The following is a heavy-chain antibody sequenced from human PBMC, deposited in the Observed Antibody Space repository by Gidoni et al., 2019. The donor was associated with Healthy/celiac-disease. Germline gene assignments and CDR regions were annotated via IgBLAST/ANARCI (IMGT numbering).Heavy chain of an antibody. D-gene: IGHD3-22*01. CDR2: INHSGST. V-gene: IGHV4-34*01. J-gene: IGHJ4*02. CDR1: GGSFSGYY. CDR3: ARDWNSSDDY. Sequence: QVQLQQWGAGLLKPSETLSLTCAVSGGSFSGYYWSWIRQPPGKGLEWIGEINHSGSTNYNPSLKSRVTISVDTSKNQFSLKLSSVTAADTAVYYCARDWNSSDDYWGQGTLVTVSS.